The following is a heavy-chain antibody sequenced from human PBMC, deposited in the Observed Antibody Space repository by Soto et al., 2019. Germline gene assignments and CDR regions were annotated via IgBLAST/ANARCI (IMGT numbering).Heavy chain of an antibody. V-gene: IGHV3-49*03. D-gene: IGHD3-16*02. J-gene: IGHJ6*02. CDR1: GFTFGDYA. CDR3: TRDSVSHSMDV. Sequence: GGSLRLSCTASGFTFGDYAMSWFRQAPGKGLEWVGFIRSKAYGGTTEYAASVKGRFTISRDDSKSIAYLQMNSLKTEDTAVYYCTRDSVSHSMDVWGQGTTVTVSS. CDR2: IRSKAYGGTT.